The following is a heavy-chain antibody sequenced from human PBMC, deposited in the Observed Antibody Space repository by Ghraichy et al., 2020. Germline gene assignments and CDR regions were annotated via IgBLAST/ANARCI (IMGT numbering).Heavy chain of an antibody. CDR3: AKDRIRNSDY. CDR1: GFTFSVYA. D-gene: IGHD3-9*01. V-gene: IGHV3-23*01. Sequence: GVLRLSCTTSGFTFSVYAMTWVRQAPGQGLEFVSSISDSGTYYADSVKGRFTISRDNSKNTLFLQMNSLRAEDTAVYYCAKDRIRNSDYWGQGTLVTVSS. CDR2: ISDSGT. J-gene: IGHJ4*02.